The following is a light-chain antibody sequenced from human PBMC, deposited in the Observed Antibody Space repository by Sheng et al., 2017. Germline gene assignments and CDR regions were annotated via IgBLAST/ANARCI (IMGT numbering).Light chain of an antibody. V-gene: IGKV3-15*01. CDR3: QQYNNWPYT. CDR2: GAS. Sequence: EIVMTQSPVTLSVSPGERATLSCRASHSVSSNLAWNQQKPGQAPRLLIYGASTRATGIPARFSASGSGTEFTLTINSLQSEDFAVYYCQQYNNWPYTFGQGTKLEIK. CDR1: HSVSSN. J-gene: IGKJ2*01.